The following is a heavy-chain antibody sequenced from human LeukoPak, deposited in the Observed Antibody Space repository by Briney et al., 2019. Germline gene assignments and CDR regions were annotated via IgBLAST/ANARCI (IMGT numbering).Heavy chain of an antibody. V-gene: IGHV3-30-3*01. Sequence: PGRSLRLSCAASGFTFSSYAMHWVRQAPGKGLEWVAVISYDGSNKYYADSVKGRFTISRDNSKNTLYLQMNSLRAEDTAVYYCASSYSNYKDWFDPWGQGTLVTVSS. CDR1: GFTFSSYA. D-gene: IGHD4-11*01. CDR3: ASSYSNYKDWFDP. J-gene: IGHJ5*02. CDR2: ISYDGSNK.